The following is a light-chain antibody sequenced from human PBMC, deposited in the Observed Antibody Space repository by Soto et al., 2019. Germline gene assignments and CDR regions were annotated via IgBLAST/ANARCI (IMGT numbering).Light chain of an antibody. Sequence: EIVLTQSPGTLSLSPGERATLSCRASQSVTSNYLAWYQHKPGQAPRLLISGVSRRATGIPDRFSGSGSGTDFTLTITRLEPEDFAVYYCQQYGGSPFTFGPGTKVEIK. V-gene: IGKV3-20*01. CDR1: QSVTSNY. CDR2: GVS. J-gene: IGKJ3*01. CDR3: QQYGGSPFT.